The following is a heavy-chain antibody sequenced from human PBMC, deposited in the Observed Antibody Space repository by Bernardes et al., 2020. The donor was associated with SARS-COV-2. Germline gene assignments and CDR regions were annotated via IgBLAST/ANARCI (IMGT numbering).Heavy chain of an antibody. CDR2: ISDDGSNK. V-gene: IGHV3-30*18. CDR1: GFTFSSHA. D-gene: IGHD3-10*01. CDR3: AKILTSAWFDLRVGYFEN. J-gene: IGHJ4*02. Sequence: GGSLRLSCAASGFTFSSHAMHWVRQAPGKGLEWVTVISDDGSNKYYGDSVKGRFTISRDNSRYTLFLQISSLRAEDTAMYYCAKILTSAWFDLRVGYFENWGQGTLVTVSS.